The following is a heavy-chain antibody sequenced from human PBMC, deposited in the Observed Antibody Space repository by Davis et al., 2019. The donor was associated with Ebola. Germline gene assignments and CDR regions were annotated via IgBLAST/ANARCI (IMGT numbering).Heavy chain of an antibody. CDR3: ARESYYYGSGSSGYYGMDV. Sequence: GGSLRLSCAAPGFTFSSYSMNWVRQAPGKGLEWVSSISSSSSYIYYADSMKGRFTISRDNAKNSLYLQMNSLRAEDTAVYYCARESYYYGSGSSGYYGMDVWGQGTTVTVSS. CDR2: ISSSSSYI. D-gene: IGHD3-10*01. V-gene: IGHV3-21*01. CDR1: GFTFSSYS. J-gene: IGHJ6*02.